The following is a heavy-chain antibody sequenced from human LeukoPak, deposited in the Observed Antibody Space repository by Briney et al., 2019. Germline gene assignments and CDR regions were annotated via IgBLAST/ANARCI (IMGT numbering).Heavy chain of an antibody. Sequence: GGSLRLSCAASGFTFSSYWMSWVRQAPGKGLEWVANVKQDGSEKYYVDSVKGRFTISRDNAKNSLYLQMNSLRAEDTAVYYCATGITGTKRVGYFDYWGQGTLVTVSS. D-gene: IGHD1-20*01. CDR3: ATGITGTKRVGYFDY. CDR2: VKQDGSEK. J-gene: IGHJ4*02. V-gene: IGHV3-7*01. CDR1: GFTFSSYW.